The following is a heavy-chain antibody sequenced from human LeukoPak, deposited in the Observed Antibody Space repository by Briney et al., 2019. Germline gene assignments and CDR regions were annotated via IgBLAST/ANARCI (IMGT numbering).Heavy chain of an antibody. V-gene: IGHV4-4*09. D-gene: IGHD6-13*01. J-gene: IGHJ4*02. CDR1: GGSISSYY. CDR2: IYTSGST. Sequence: SETLSLTCTVSGGSISSYYWSWIRQPPGKGLEWIGYIYTSGSTNYNPSLKSRVTISVDTSKNQFSLKLGSVTAADTAVYYCARQFRIAGNFDYWGQGTLVTVSS. CDR3: ARQFRIAGNFDY.